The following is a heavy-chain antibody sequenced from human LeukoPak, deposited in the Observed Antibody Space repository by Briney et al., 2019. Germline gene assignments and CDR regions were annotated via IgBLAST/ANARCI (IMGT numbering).Heavy chain of an antibody. D-gene: IGHD1-26*01. CDR1: GYSFTKNW. V-gene: IGHV5-10-1*01. J-gene: IGHJ4*02. CDR3: ARHMEVYSGSSRFVY. CDR2: IDPSDSYA. Sequence: GESLKISCKGSGYSFTKNWISWVRQMPGKGLEWMGRIDPSDSYASYSPSFQGHVTISVDKSISTAYLQWSSLKASDTAMYYCARHMEVYSGSSRFVYWGQGTLVTVSS.